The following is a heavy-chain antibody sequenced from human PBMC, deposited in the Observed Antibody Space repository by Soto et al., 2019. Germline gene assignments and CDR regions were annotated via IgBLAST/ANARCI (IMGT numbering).Heavy chain of an antibody. J-gene: IGHJ5*02. CDR2: IDPTDSYT. D-gene: IGHD1-1*01. CDR3: ATTLPTRGRSFFYWFDP. Sequence: GESRKISCKASGYSFTRKWISWVRQMPGKGLEWMGRIDPTDSYTNYSPSFQGHVTISVDKSSSTDYVQWSSLKASDTAMYYCATTLPTRGRSFFYWFDPWGQGNLVTVSS. CDR1: GYSFTRKW. V-gene: IGHV5-10-1*01.